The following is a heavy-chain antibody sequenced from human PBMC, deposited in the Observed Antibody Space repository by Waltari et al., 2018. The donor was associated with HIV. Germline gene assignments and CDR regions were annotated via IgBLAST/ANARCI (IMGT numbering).Heavy chain of an antibody. CDR1: GFTFSSYW. J-gene: IGHJ6*02. Sequence: VQLVESGGGLVQPGGSLRLSCAASGFTFSSYWMHWVRQAPGKGLVCVSRMKSDGGSTSDADSVKGRFTISRDNAKNTLYLQMNSLRAEDTAVYYCARASPDIVATIKHYGMDVWGQGTTVTVSS. V-gene: IGHV3-74*01. CDR2: MKSDGGST. CDR3: ARASPDIVATIKHYGMDV. D-gene: IGHD5-12*01.